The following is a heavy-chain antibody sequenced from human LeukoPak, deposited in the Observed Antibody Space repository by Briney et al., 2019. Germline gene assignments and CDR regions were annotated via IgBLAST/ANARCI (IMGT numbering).Heavy chain of an antibody. CDR2: IYSGGST. J-gene: IGHJ4*02. CDR1: GFTVSNSY. CDR3: ARTRSYSFDY. Sequence: PGGSLRLSCAASGFTVSNSYMSWVRQAPGKGLEWVSIIYSGGSTYYADSVKGRFTISRGNSKNTLSLQINSLRAEDTAVYYCARTRSYSFDYWGRGTLVTVSS. V-gene: IGHV3-66*01. D-gene: IGHD3-22*01.